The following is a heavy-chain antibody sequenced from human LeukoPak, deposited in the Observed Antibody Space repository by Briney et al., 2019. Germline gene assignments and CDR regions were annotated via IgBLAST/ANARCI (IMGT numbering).Heavy chain of an antibody. D-gene: IGHD3-10*01. J-gene: IGHJ4*02. CDR1: GGSISSSSYY. CDR3: ATDYYGSGSYYNSGY. Sequence: SETLSLTCTVSGGSISSSSYYWGWIRQPPGRGLEWIGSIYYSGSTYYNPSLKSRVTISVDTSKNQFSLKLSSVTAADTAVYYCATDYYGSGSYYNSGYWGQGTLVTVSS. V-gene: IGHV4-39*07. CDR2: IYYSGST.